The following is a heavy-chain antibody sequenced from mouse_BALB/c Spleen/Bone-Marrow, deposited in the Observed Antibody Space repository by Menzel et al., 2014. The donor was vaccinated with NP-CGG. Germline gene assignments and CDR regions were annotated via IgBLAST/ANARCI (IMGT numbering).Heavy chain of an antibody. J-gene: IGHJ3*01. Sequence: EVQLQQSGPDLVKPSQSLSLTCTVTGYSITSDYGWHWIRQFPGNKLEWMAYIHYSGSTNYNPSLKSRISITRDTSKNQFFLQLNSVTTEDTATYYCAREAGTTARFPYWGQGTLVTVSA. CDR3: AREAGTTARFPY. CDR1: GYSITSDYG. CDR2: IHYSGST. D-gene: IGHD1-2*01. V-gene: IGHV3-1*02.